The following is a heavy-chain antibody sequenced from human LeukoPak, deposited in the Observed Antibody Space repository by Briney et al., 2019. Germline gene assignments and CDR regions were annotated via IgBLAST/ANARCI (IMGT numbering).Heavy chain of an antibody. CDR2: IWYDGSNK. J-gene: IGHJ4*02. CDR1: GFTFSSYG. V-gene: IGHV3-33*01. D-gene: IGHD5-24*01. Sequence: GGSLRLSCAASGFTFSSYGMHWVRQAPGKGLEWVAVIWYDGSNKYYADSVKGRFTISRDNPKNTLYLQMNSLRAEDTAVYYCARGEMATITSVLVYWGQGTLVTVSS. CDR3: ARGEMATITSVLVY.